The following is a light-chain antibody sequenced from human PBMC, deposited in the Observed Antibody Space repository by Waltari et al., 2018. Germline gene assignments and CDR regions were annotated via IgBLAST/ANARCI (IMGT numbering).Light chain of an antibody. J-gene: IGKJ4*01. CDR3: QQRSNWPLT. CDR1: QSVRSS. Sequence: EIVLTQSPATLSLSPGERPTLSCRASQSVRSSLAWYQQKPGQAPRLLMYDASNRAAGIPARFSGSGSGTDFTLTISSLEPEDFAVYYCQQRSNWPLTFGGGTKVEIK. CDR2: DAS. V-gene: IGKV3-11*01.